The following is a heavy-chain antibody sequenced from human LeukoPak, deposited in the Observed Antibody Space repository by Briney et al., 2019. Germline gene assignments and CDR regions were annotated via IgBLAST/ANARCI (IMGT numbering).Heavy chain of an antibody. D-gene: IGHD2-2*01. CDR2: ISGSGGST. CDR3: AKGGYCSSTSCPYDY. V-gene: IGHV3-23*01. Sequence: PGRSLRLSCAASGFTFSSYDMSWVRQAPGKGLEWVSTISGSGGSTYYADSVKGRFTISRDNSKNTLYLEMNSLRAEDTAIYYCAKGGYCSSTSCPYDYWGQGTLVTVSS. CDR1: GFTFSSYD. J-gene: IGHJ4*02.